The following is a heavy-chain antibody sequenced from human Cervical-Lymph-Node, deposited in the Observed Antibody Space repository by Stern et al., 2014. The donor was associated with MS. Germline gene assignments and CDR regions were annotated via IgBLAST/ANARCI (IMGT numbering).Heavy chain of an antibody. V-gene: IGHV3-11*01. Sequence: VQLVESGGDLVKPGGSLRLSWAGSGFRFSDFYMTWIRQSPGRGLEWVAYISNRGQSIYYETTVKGRFTIPRDQAKNSVHLDMNSLRVEDAGTYYCARRKRTYDYWGQGTLVTVSS. J-gene: IGHJ4*02. CDR1: GFRFSDFY. CDR2: ISNRGQSI. CDR3: ARRKRTYDY.